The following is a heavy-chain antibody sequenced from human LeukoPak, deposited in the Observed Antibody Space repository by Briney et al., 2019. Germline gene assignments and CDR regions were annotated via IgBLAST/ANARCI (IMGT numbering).Heavy chain of an antibody. V-gene: IGHV4-30-4*08. D-gene: IGHD5-12*01. CDR3: ARTVDTVATADAFDI. Sequence: SQTLSLTCTVSGGSISSGDYYWSWIRQPPGKGLEWIGYIYYSGSTYYNPSLKSRVTISIDTSKNQFSLKLSSVTAADTAVYYCARTVDTVATADAFDIWGQGTMVTVSS. CDR1: GGSISSGDYY. J-gene: IGHJ3*02. CDR2: IYYSGST.